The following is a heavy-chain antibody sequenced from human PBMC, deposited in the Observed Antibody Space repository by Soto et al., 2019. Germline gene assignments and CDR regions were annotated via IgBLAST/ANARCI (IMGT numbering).Heavy chain of an antibody. V-gene: IGHV4-59*01. CDR2: IYYSVST. CDR3: ARDNKPGLTWFDP. Sequence: SETLSLTCAVSGDSIIGIYRWSWIRQPPGKGLEWIGYIYYSVSTNYNPSLKSRVTISVDTSKNQLSLKLSSVTAADTAVYYCARDNKPGLTWFDPWGQGTLVTVSS. J-gene: IGHJ5*02. CDR1: GDSIIGIYR. D-gene: IGHD3-10*01.